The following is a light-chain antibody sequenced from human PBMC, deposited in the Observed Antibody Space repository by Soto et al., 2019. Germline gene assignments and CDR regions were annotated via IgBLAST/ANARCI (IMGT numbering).Light chain of an antibody. CDR2: DAS. V-gene: IGKV3-15*01. CDR1: QSVDSN. Sequence: EIVMTQSPATLSVSPGERATLSCRASQSVDSNLAWYQQKPGQGPRLLIYDASSRATGIPARFSGSGSGTEFTLTISSLQSEDFGVYYCQHYSTWLWTFGQGTKVEIK. CDR3: QHYSTWLWT. J-gene: IGKJ1*01.